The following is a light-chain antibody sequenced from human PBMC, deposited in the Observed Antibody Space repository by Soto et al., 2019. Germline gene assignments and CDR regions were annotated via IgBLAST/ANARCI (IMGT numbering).Light chain of an antibody. J-gene: IGLJ1*01. CDR3: SSYRSSSTLPYV. V-gene: IGLV2-14*01. CDR2: EVS. Sequence: QSALTQPASVSGSPGQSITISCTGTSSDDGTYNYVSWYQQHPGKAPKLMIYEVSNRPSGVSNRFSGSKSGNTASLTISGLQAEDEADYYCSSYRSSSTLPYVFGTGTKLTVL. CDR1: SSDDGTYNY.